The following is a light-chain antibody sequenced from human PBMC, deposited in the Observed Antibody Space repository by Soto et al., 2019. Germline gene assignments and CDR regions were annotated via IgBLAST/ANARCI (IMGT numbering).Light chain of an antibody. CDR2: EVS. J-gene: IGLJ1*01. CDR3: SSYTTSSTLV. V-gene: IGLV2-14*01. CDR1: SSDVGGYNY. Sequence: QSVLTQPPSASGSPGQSVTISCTGASSDVGGYNYVSWYQQHPGKAPKLIIFEVSYRPSGISNRFSGSKSGNTASLTISGLQAEDEAVYYCSSYTTSSTLVFGPGTKLTVL.